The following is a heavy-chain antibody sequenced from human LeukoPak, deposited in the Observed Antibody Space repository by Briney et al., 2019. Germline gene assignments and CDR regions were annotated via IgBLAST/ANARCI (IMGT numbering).Heavy chain of an antibody. D-gene: IGHD3-10*01. J-gene: IGHJ5*02. CDR2: ITHNGYT. CDR1: GGSFSGYY. CDR3: AASGGPINWFDP. V-gene: IGHV4-34*01. Sequence: PSETLSLTCAVYGGSFSGYYWGWIRQPPGKGLQWIGDITHNGYTNYNPALKSRVAISIDTSKNEFSLKVSSVTAADMAIYYCAASGGPINWFDPWGQGTLVTVSS.